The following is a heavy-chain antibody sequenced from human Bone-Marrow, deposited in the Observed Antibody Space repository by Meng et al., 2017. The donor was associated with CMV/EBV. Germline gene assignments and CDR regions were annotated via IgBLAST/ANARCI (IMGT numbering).Heavy chain of an antibody. J-gene: IGHJ6*02. CDR2: ISAYNGNT. D-gene: IGHD3-3*01. Sequence: ASVKVSCKASGYTFTSYGFSWVRQAPGQGLEWMGWISAYNGNTNYAQKLQGRVTMTTDTSTSTAYMELRSLRSDDTAVYYCARDLLEWLTTYYYYGMDVWGQGTTVTVSS. V-gene: IGHV1-18*01. CDR1: GYTFTSYG. CDR3: ARDLLEWLTTYYYYGMDV.